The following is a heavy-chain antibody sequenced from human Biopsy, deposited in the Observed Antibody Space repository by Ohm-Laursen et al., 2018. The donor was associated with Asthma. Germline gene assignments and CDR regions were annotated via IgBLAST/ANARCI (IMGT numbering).Heavy chain of an antibody. D-gene: IGHD6-13*01. CDR2: INPNSGGT. CDR3: ARGQKSAGDRWFDP. V-gene: IGHV1-2*06. CDR1: GYTFIGCH. J-gene: IGHJ5*02. Sequence: SVKVSCKASGYTFIGCHIHWMRQAPGQGLEWMGRINPNSGGTNYAQKFQGRVTMTRDTSISTAYMKVSRLRSDDTAVYYCARGQKSAGDRWFDPWGQGTLVTVSS.